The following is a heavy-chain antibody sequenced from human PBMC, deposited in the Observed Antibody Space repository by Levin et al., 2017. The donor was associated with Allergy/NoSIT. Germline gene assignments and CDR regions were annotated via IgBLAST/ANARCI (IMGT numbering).Heavy chain of an antibody. CDR3: AKVSDYYRYLPTGYFDY. Sequence: GESLKISCAASGFTFSSYAMSWVRQAPGKGLEWVSAISGSGGSTYYADSVKGRFTISRDNSKNTLYLQMNSLRAEDTAVYYCAKVSDYYRYLPTGYFDYWGQGTLVTVSS. CDR1: GFTFSSYA. J-gene: IGHJ4*02. D-gene: IGHD3-10*01. V-gene: IGHV3-23*01. CDR2: ISGSGGST.